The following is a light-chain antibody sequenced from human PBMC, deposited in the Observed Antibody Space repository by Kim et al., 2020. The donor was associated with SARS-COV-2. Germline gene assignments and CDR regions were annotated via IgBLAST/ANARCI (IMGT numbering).Light chain of an antibody. CDR2: EVS. CDR1: SSDVGVYNY. CDR3: SSYAGSNSWV. J-gene: IGLJ3*02. V-gene: IGLV2-8*01. Sequence: GQSVAISCTGTSSDVGVYNYVSWYQQHPGKAPKVMIYEVSQRPSGVPDRFSGSKSGNTASLTVSGLQAEDEADYYCSSYAGSNSWVFGGGTKLTVL.